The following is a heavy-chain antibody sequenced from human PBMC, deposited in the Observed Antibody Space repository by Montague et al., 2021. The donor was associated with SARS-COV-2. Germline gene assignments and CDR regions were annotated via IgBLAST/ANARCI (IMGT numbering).Heavy chain of an antibody. D-gene: IGHD2-15*01. V-gene: IGHV4-4*07. J-gene: IGHJ4*02. Sequence: SETLSLTCTVSGDSISSFYWNWIRQPAGKGLEWIGRIYASGGTNXNPSRKSRVTMSVDTSKNQFSLKLNSVTAADTAVYYCGRGVVAATPVVDYWGRGTLVTVSS. CDR3: GRGVVAATPVVDY. CDR1: GDSISSFY. CDR2: IYASGGT.